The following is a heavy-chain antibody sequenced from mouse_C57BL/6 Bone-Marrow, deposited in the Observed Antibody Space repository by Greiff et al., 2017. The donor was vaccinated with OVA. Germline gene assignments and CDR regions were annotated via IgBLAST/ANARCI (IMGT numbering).Heavy chain of an antibody. CDR1: GFTFSSYG. D-gene: IGHD2-2*01. CDR3: ARRMVTTGNYYAMDY. Sequence: VQLKESGGDLVKPGGSLKLSCAASGFTFSSYGMSWVRQTPDKRLEWVATISSGGSYTYYPDSVKGRFTISRDNAKNTLYLQMSSLKSEDTAMYYCARRMVTTGNYYAMDYWGQGTSVTVSS. CDR2: ISSGGSYT. J-gene: IGHJ4*01. V-gene: IGHV5-6*01.